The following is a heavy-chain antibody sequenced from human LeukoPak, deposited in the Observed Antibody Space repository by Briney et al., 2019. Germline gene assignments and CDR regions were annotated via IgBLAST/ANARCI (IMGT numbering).Heavy chain of an antibody. CDR2: ISAYNGNT. J-gene: IGHJ4*02. CDR3: ARGTWLTGYYGSLDY. CDR1: GYTFTSYG. Sequence: ASVKVSCKASGYTFTSYGISWVRQAPGQGLEWMGWISAYNGNTNYAQKLQGRATMTTDTSTSTAYMELRSLRSDDTAVYYCARGTWLTGYYGSLDYWGQGTLVTVSS. V-gene: IGHV1-18*01. D-gene: IGHD3-9*01.